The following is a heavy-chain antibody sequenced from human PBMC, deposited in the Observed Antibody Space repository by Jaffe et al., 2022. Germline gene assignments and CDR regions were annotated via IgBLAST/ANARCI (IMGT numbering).Heavy chain of an antibody. D-gene: IGHD6-19*01. CDR2: IRYDGSNK. Sequence: QVQLVESGGGVVQPGGSLRLSCAASGFTFSSYGMHWVRQAPGKGLEWVAFIRYDGSNKYYADSVKGRFTISRDNSKNTLYLQMNSLRAEDTAVYYCAKDDMAWGSGWSDWGQGTLVTVSS. J-gene: IGHJ4*02. CDR1: GFTFSSYG. CDR3: AKDDMAWGSGWSD. V-gene: IGHV3-30*02.